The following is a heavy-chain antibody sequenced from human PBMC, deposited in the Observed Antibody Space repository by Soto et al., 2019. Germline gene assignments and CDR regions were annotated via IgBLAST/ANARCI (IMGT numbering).Heavy chain of an antibody. CDR1: TSYW. CDR3: ARGVDGSTWGGY. CDR2: IHPGNSDT. J-gene: IGHJ4*02. Sequence: TSYWIGWVRQMPGKGLEYMGAIHPGNSDTRYSPSFQGQVTISADKSISTAYLQWSSLKASDTAMYYCARGVDGSTWGGYWGQGTQVTVSS. V-gene: IGHV5-51*01. D-gene: IGHD3-16*01.